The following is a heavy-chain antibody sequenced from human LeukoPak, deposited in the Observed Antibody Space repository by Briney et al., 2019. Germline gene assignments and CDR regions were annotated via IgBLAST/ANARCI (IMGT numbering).Heavy chain of an antibody. D-gene: IGHD6-19*01. CDR2: ISAYYGNT. V-gene: IGHV1-18*01. J-gene: IGHJ4*02. CDR3: ARDLNIAVAGTVDY. Sequence: ASVKVSCKASGYTFTSYGISWVRQAPGQGLEWMGWISAYYGNTNYAQKLQGRVTMTTDTSTSTAYMELRSLRSDDTAVYYCARDLNIAVAGTVDYWGQGTLVTVSS. CDR1: GYTFTSYG.